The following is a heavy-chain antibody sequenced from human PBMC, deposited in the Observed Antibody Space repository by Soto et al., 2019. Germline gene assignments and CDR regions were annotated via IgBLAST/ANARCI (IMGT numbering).Heavy chain of an antibody. V-gene: IGHV3-53*01. Sequence: EVQLVESGGGLIQPGGSLRLSCAVSGFTVSNNYMSWVRQAPGKGLEGVSVIYSGGYTAYGDSVKGRFTISRDNSKNTLYLQRKTRRADDPALYYGGTQGGGGGYWGQGTLVTVSS. CDR2: IYSGGYT. CDR3: GTQGGGGGY. J-gene: IGHJ4*02. CDR1: GFTVSNNY. D-gene: IGHD3-16*01.